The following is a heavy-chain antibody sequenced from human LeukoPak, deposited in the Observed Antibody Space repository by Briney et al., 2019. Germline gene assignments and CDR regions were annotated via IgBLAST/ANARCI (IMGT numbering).Heavy chain of an antibody. J-gene: IGHJ5*02. CDR1: GDSISSGDYY. CDR2: IYTSGST. V-gene: IGHV4-61*02. D-gene: IGHD4/OR15-4a*01. CDR3: ARDGPLTQFDP. Sequence: SQTLSLTCTVSGDSISSGDYYWSWIRQPAGKGLEWIGRIYTSGSTNYNPSLKSRVTISVDTSKNQFSLKLSSVTAADTAVFYCARDGPLTQFDPWGQGTLVTVSS.